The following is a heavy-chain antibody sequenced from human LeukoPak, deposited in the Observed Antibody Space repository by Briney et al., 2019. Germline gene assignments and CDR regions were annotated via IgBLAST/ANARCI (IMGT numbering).Heavy chain of an antibody. D-gene: IGHD4-17*01. V-gene: IGHV4-38-2*01. J-gene: IGHJ4*02. Sequence: SETLSLTCDVSGYSIRSGSYWGWIRQPPGKGLEWIGCMFHRGDTYHNPSLKSRVTISADTSKNQFSLKLTPVTAADTAVYYWAKVGAYGDYARHDYWGQGTRVTVSS. CDR3: AKVGAYGDYARHDY. CDR2: MFHRGDT. CDR1: GYSIRSGSY.